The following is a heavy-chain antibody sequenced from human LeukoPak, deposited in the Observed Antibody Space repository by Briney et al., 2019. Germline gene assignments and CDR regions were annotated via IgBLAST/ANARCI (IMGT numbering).Heavy chain of an antibody. CDR2: IYSGGST. Sequence: GGSLRLSCAASGFTVSSNYMSWVRQAPGKGLEWVSVIYSGGSTYYADSVKGRFTISRDNSKNTLHLQMNSLRAEDTAVYYCARDLRDGYTDAFDIWGQGTMVTVSS. CDR1: GFTVSSNY. D-gene: IGHD5-24*01. CDR3: ARDLRDGYTDAFDI. V-gene: IGHV3-66*01. J-gene: IGHJ3*02.